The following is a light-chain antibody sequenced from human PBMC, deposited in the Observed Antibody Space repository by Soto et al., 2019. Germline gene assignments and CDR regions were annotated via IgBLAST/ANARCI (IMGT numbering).Light chain of an antibody. Sequence: IHVTQSPSSLSASVGDRVTITCRASQRITTYLNWYQQKPGEAPKLLISTSGTLQRGVPSRFTGSGSGTDFTLTITGLQRADFATYFCQQTYNTPYTFGQGTKFGDQT. V-gene: IGKV1-39*01. CDR1: QRITTY. CDR3: QQTYNTPYT. CDR2: TSG. J-gene: IGKJ2*01.